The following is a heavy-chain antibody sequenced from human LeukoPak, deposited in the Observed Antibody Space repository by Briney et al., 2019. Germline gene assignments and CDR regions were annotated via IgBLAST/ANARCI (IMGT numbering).Heavy chain of an antibody. V-gene: IGHV1-8*01. J-gene: IGHJ5*02. CDR1: AYTFTSYD. CDR2: MNPNSGNT. CDR3: ARQYSSSWYGDWFDP. Sequence: ASVKVSCKSSAYTFTSYDINWVRQATGQGLEWMGWMNPNSGNTGYAQKFQGRVTMTRNTSISTAYMELSSLRSEDTAVYYCARQYSSSWYGDWFDPWGQGTLVTVSS. D-gene: IGHD6-13*01.